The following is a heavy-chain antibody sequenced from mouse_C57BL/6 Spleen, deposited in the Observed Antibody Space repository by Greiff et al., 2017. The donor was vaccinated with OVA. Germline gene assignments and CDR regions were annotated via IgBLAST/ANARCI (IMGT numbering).Heavy chain of an antibody. V-gene: IGHV3-6*01. J-gene: IGHJ1*03. Sequence: VQLQQSGPGLVKPSQSLSLTCSVTGYSITSGYYWNWIRQFPGNKLEWMGYISYDGSNNYNPSLKNRISITRDTSKNQFFLKLNSVTTEDTATYYCAREGHYYGSSSYWYFDVWGTGTTVTVSS. CDR1: GYSITSGYY. CDR3: AREGHYYGSSSYWYFDV. D-gene: IGHD1-1*01. CDR2: ISYDGSN.